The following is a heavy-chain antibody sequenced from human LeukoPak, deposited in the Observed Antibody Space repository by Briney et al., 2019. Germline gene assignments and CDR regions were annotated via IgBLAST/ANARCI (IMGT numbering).Heavy chain of an antibody. CDR2: ISWNSGSI. Sequence: GGSLRLSCAASGFTFDDYDMHWVRQAPGKGLEWVSGISWNSGSIGYADSVKGRFTISRDNAKNSLYLQMNSLRAEDTALYYCAKGGVVVAAKDYYGMDVWGQGTTVTVSS. CDR1: GFTFDDYD. J-gene: IGHJ6*02. V-gene: IGHV3-9*01. CDR3: AKGGVVVAAKDYYGMDV. D-gene: IGHD2-15*01.